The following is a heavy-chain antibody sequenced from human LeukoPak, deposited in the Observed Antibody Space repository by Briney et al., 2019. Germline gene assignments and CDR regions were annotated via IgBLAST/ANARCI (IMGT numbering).Heavy chain of an antibody. V-gene: IGHV4-38-2*02. J-gene: IGHJ4*02. CDR3: ARDSDMAKLNFDY. Sequence: PSETLSLTCAVSGYSISSGYYWGWIRQPPGKGLEWIGSIYHGGSTYYNPSLKSRVTISVDTSKNQFSLKLSSVTAADTAVYYCARDSDMAKLNFDYWGQGTLVTVSS. D-gene: IGHD1-26*01. CDR2: IYHGGST. CDR1: GYSISSGYY.